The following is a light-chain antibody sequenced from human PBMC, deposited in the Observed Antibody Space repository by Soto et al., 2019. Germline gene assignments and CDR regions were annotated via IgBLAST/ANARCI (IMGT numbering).Light chain of an antibody. V-gene: IGLV2-23*01. CDR2: EGS. CDR3: CSFAGTGTQYA. J-gene: IGLJ1*01. Sequence: QSALTQPASVSGSLGQSITISCIGTSSNIGSYNLVSWYQHQPGKAPKIMIFEGSKRPSGVSNRFSGSRSGNTASLTISGLQAEDEADYYCCSFAGTGTQYAFGPGTKLTVL. CDR1: SSNIGSYNL.